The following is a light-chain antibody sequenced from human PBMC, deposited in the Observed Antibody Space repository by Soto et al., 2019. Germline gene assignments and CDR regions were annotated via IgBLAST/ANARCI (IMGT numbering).Light chain of an antibody. Sequence: QCVLTQPASASGTPGPRVTISCSGSISNIESNTVNWYQQLPGTAPKLLIYSNDQRPSGVPDRFSGSKSGTSASLAISGLQSEDEADYYCAAWDDSLYCSWVFGGGTKVTVL. V-gene: IGLV1-44*01. CDR3: AAWDDSLYCSWV. CDR2: SND. CDR1: ISNIESNT. J-gene: IGLJ3*02.